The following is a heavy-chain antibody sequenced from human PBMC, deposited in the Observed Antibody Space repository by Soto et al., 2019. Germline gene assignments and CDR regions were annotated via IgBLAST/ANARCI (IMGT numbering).Heavy chain of an antibody. CDR2: IRSKAYGGTT. CDR3: TREGTNYDFWSGGTYNWFDP. J-gene: IGHJ5*02. D-gene: IGHD3-3*01. V-gene: IGHV3-49*03. CDR1: GFTSGDYV. Sequence: GGSLRLSCTASGFTSGDYVMSWFRQAPGKGLEWVGFIRSKAYGGTTEYAASVKGRFTISRDDSKNIAYLQMNSLKTEDTAVYYCTREGTNYDFWSGGTYNWFDPWGQGTLVTVSS.